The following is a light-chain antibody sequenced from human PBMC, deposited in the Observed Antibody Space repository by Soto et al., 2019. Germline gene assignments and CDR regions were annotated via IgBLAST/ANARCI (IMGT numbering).Light chain of an antibody. CDR3: QQYNNWPFT. V-gene: IGKV3-15*01. CDR2: GAS. J-gene: IGKJ3*01. Sequence: EILMTQSPATLSVSAGERATLSCRASQSVSSNLAGYQQNPGQAPMLLIYGASTMANGIPARFSGSGSGTEFTLTISSLHSEDFAVYYCQQYNNWPFTFGHGTKVDIK. CDR1: QSVSSN.